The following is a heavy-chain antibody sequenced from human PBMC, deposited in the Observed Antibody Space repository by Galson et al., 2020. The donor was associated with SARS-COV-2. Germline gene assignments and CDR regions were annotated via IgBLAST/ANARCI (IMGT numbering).Heavy chain of an antibody. J-gene: IGHJ5*02. CDR1: GDSISSKSYY. CDR2: IYYSGTT. CDR3: ARQSTARAPFVPKATWFGA. D-gene: IGHD2-2*01. Sequence: SETLSLTCSVSGDSISSKSYYWGWIRQPPGKGLEFIGIIYYSGTTYYNSSLKSRVTISIDTSNNHFSLELSAVTAADTAVYYCARQSTARAPFVPKATWFGAWGKGTLVTVSP. V-gene: IGHV4-39*01.